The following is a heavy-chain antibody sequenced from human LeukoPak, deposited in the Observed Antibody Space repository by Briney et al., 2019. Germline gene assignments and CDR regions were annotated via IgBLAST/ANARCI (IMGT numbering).Heavy chain of an antibody. CDR3: ARGPTTGSGYLNYYYGMDV. J-gene: IGHJ6*02. D-gene: IGHD3-3*01. V-gene: IGHV1-69*13. CDR1: GGTFSSYA. Sequence: ASVKVSCKASGGTFSSYAISWVRQAPGQGLEWMGGIIPIFGTANYAQKFQGRVTITADESTSTAYMELSSLRSEDTAVYYCARGPTTGSGYLNYYYGMDVWGQGTTVTVSS. CDR2: IIPIFGTA.